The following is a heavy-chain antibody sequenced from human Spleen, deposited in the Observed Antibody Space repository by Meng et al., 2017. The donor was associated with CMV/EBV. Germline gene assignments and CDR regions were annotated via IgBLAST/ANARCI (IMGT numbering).Heavy chain of an antibody. J-gene: IGHJ2*01. Sequence: QWHLQDTGPGQVKSSETLSLTCTVSGVSISGYYWTWIRQSAGKGLEWIGRIYTSGSTNYNPSLKSRVTMSVDTSKNQFSLKLSSVTAADTAVYYCARDRGWLQLLWYFDLWGRGTLVTVSS. CDR1: GVSISGYY. CDR3: ARDRGWLQLLWYFDL. D-gene: IGHD5-24*01. V-gene: IGHV4-4*07. CDR2: IYTSGST.